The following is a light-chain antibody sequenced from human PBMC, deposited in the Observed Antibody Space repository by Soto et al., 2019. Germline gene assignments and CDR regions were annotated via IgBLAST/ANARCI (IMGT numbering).Light chain of an antibody. CDR2: DAS. J-gene: IGKJ5*01. Sequence: EIVLAQSPGSLSLSPGERATLSCRASQSVSRYLAWYQQKPGQAPRLLIYDASNRATGIPARFSGGGSGTDFTLTIRSLEPEDFAVYYCQQSSNWPPITFGQGTRRAIK. CDR3: QQSSNWPPIT. V-gene: IGKV3-11*01. CDR1: QSVSRY.